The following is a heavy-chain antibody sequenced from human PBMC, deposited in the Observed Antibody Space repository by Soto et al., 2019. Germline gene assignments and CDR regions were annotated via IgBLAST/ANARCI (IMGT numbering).Heavy chain of an antibody. CDR1: GFTFSDYY. CDR3: ARDIALWFGELLDY. J-gene: IGHJ4*02. D-gene: IGHD3-10*01. V-gene: IGHV3-11*01. Sequence: PGGSLRLSCAASGFTFSDYYMSWIRPAPGKGLEWVSYISSSGSTIYYADSVKGRFTISRDNAKNSLYLQMNSLRAEDTAVYYCARDIALWFGELLDYWGQGTLVTVSS. CDR2: ISSSGSTI.